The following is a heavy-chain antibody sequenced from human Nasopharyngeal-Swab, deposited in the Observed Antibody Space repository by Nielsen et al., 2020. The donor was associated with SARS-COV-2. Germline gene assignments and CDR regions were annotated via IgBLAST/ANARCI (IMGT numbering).Heavy chain of an antibody. J-gene: IGHJ6*02. CDR2: INTNTGNP. D-gene: IGHD3-9*01. Sequence: WVRQAPGQGLEWMGWINTNTGNPTYAQGFTGRFVFSLDTSVSTAYLQISSLKAEDTAVYYCARDYDILTGYYYYYYGMDVWGQGITVTVSS. V-gene: IGHV7-4-1*02. CDR3: ARDYDILTGYYYYYYGMDV.